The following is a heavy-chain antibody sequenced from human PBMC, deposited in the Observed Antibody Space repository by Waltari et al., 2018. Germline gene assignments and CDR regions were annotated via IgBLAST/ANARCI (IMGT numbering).Heavy chain of an antibody. Sequence: QVHHAQSGAEVKKPGASVKISCTASGYTLTSYTIHWVRQAPGQRLEWMGWISSGNGKTKYSQTLQGRLTITRDTSASTVYMEMNSGRSEDTAVYYCARDLTGYYDDNNGYYYGPSVFDYWGQGTLVTVSS. CDR3: ARDLTGYYDDNNGYYYGPSVFDY. V-gene: IGHV1-3*01. CDR2: ISSGNGKT. CDR1: GYTLTSYT. J-gene: IGHJ4*02. D-gene: IGHD3-22*01.